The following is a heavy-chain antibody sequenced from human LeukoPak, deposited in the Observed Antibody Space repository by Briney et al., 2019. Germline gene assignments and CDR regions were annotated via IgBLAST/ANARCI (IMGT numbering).Heavy chain of an antibody. CDR1: GFTFSSYG. V-gene: IGHV3-33*01. J-gene: IGHJ4*02. D-gene: IGHD5-12*01. Sequence: PGGSLRLSCVASGFTFSSYGMHWVRQAPGKGLEWVAVIWYDGTNKYYADSVKGRFTISRDNSKNTLYLQMNSLRAEDTAVYYCARDHHGGYAYSDYWGQGALVIVSS. CDR2: IWYDGTNK. CDR3: ARDHHGGYAYSDY.